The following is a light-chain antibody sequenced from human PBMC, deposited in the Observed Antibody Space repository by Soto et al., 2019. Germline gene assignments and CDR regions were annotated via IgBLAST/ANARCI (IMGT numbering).Light chain of an antibody. J-gene: IGKJ4*01. Sequence: IVITQSPDSLAVSLGERATINCKSIQSLLSSSNNKNYLSWYQQKPGQAPKALIYWASTRESAVPDRLSGSGCGTDFTLTSSSLLAEDGAVYYCHQSHSSPLTLGGGTKVEIK. V-gene: IGKV4-1*01. CDR1: QSLLSSSNNKNY. CDR2: WAS. CDR3: HQSHSSPLT.